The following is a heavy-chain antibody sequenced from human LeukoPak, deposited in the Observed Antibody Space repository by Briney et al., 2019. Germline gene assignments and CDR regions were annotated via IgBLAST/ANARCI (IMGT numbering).Heavy chain of an antibody. J-gene: IGHJ4*02. CDR3: ARTRYYYNSRSYGAPYYFDY. Sequence: SSETLSLTCAVSGGSISSNSYYWGWIRQPPGKGLEWIGSIYYSGSTYYNPSLKSRVTISVDTSKNQFSLKLSSVTAADTAVYYCARTRYYYNSRSYGAPYYFDYWGQGTLVTVFS. D-gene: IGHD3-10*01. V-gene: IGHV4-39*01. CDR1: GGSISSNSYY. CDR2: IYYSGST.